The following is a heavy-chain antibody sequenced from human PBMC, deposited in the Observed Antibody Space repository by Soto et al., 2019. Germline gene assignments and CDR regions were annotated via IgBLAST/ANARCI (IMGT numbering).Heavy chain of an antibody. CDR3: ARARWYSSSPVWFYP. J-gene: IGHJ5*02. CDR1: GGSISSYY. V-gene: IGHV4-59*08. D-gene: IGHD6-6*01. Sequence: PSETLSLTCTVSGGSISSYYRSWIRQPPGKGLEWIGYIYYSGSTNYNPSLKSRVTMSVDTSKNQFSLKLSSVTAADTAVYYCARARWYSSSPVWFYPWGQGTLVTVSS. CDR2: IYYSGST.